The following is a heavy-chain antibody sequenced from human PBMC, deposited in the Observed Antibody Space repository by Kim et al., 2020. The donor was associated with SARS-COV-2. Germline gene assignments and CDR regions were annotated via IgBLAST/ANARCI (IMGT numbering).Heavy chain of an antibody. D-gene: IGHD3-10*01. CDR3: TVGAFDF. CDR2: ISLDGAST. J-gene: IGHJ5*01. Sequence: GGSLRLSCAASGFTFNDHTMHWVRQRPGKGLEWVSLISLDGASTYYAGSMRGRFTVSRDDSRNSLYLQMNSLRTEDSALNYYTVGAFDFWCQGPLVTVSS. CDR1: GFTFNDHT. V-gene: IGHV3-43*01.